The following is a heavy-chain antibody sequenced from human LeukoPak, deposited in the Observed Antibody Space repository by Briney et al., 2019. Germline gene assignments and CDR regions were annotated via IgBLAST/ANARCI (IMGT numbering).Heavy chain of an antibody. CDR1: GGSISSSSYY. CDR3: ARPVGASYYFDY. D-gene: IGHD1-26*01. Sequence: SETLSLTCTVSGGSISSSSYYWGWIRQPPGKGLEWIGSIHYSGSTYYNPSLKSRVTIPVDTSKNQFSLKLSSVTAADTAVYYCARPVGASYYFDYWGQGTLVTVSS. CDR2: IHYSGST. J-gene: IGHJ4*02. V-gene: IGHV4-39*07.